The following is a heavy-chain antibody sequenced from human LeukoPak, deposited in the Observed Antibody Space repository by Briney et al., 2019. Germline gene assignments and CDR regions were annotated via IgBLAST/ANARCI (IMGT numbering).Heavy chain of an antibody. CDR3: ARVARYSYGPGGFDP. CDR2: IYYSGST. D-gene: IGHD5-18*01. Sequence: SETLSLTCTVSGGSISSYYWSWIRQPPGKGLEWIGYIYYSGSTNYNPSLKSRVTISVDTSKNQFSLKLSSVTAADTAVYYCARVARYSYGPGGFDPWGQGTLVTVPS. J-gene: IGHJ5*02. V-gene: IGHV4-59*01. CDR1: GGSISSYY.